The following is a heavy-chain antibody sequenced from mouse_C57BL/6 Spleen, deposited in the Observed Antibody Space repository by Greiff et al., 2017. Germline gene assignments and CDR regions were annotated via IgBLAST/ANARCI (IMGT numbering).Heavy chain of an antibody. D-gene: IGHD1-1*02. V-gene: IGHV6-6*01. Sequence: DVQLQESGGGLVQPGGSMKLSCAASGFTFSDAWMDWVRQSPEKGLEWVAEIRNKANNHATYYAVSVKGRFTISRADSKSSVYLQMNSLRAEDPGIYYCTRAIYGLYAMDYWGQGTSVTVSS. CDR2: IRNKANNHAT. J-gene: IGHJ4*01. CDR3: TRAIYGLYAMDY. CDR1: GFTFSDAW.